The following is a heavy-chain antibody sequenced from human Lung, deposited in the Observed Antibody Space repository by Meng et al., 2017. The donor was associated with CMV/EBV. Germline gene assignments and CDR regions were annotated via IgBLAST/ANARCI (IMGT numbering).Heavy chain of an antibody. CDR1: GFTVSSNY. CDR3: AREMGLRYDY. CDR2: IYSGGST. Sequence: GGSXRLYCAASGFTVSSNYMSWVRQAPGKGLEWVSVIYSGGSTYYADSVKGRFTISRDNSKNTLYLQMNSLRAEDTAVYYCAREMGLRYDYWGQGTLVTVAS. V-gene: IGHV3-66*02. J-gene: IGHJ4*02. D-gene: IGHD5-12*01.